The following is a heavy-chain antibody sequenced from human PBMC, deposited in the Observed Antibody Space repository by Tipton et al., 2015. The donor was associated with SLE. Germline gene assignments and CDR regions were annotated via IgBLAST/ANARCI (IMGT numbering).Heavy chain of an antibody. J-gene: IGHJ4*02. D-gene: IGHD3-3*01. CDR2: LYGGGRST. V-gene: IGHV3-23*03. Sequence: GSLRLSCAASGFTFSSYALTWVRQAPGKGLEWVSVLYGGGRSTLYADSLKGRFTISGDSPRSTLYLQMDNLRVEDTAVYYCAKTPGDARSSEWFRYYFDSWGQGTQVTVST. CDR3: AKTPGDARSSEWFRYYFDS. CDR1: GFTFSSYA.